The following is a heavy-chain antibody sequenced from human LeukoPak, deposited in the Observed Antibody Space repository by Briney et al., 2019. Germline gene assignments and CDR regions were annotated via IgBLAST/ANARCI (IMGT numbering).Heavy chain of an antibody. CDR1: GYTFTSYD. D-gene: IGHD4-23*01. CDR3: ARRCLSHGGFDP. Sequence: ASVKVSCKASGYTFTSYDINWVRQATGQGLEWMGWMNPNSGNTGYAQKFQGRVTMTRNTSISTAYMELSSLRSEHTAVYYCARRCLSHGGFDPWGQGTLVTVSS. CDR2: MNPNSGNT. J-gene: IGHJ5*02. V-gene: IGHV1-8*01.